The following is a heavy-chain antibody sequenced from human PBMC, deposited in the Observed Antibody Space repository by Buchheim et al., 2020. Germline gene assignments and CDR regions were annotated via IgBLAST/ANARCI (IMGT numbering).Heavy chain of an antibody. CDR3: ARDLFGYYYDSSGYYPGDY. Sequence: QVQLVESGGGVVQPGRSLRLSCAASGFTFSSYGMHWVRQAPGKGLEWVAVIWYDGSNKYYADSVKGRFTISRDNSKNTLYLQMNSLRAADTAVYYCARDLFGYYYDSSGYYPGDYWGQGTL. D-gene: IGHD3-22*01. CDR1: GFTFSSYG. V-gene: IGHV3-33*01. J-gene: IGHJ4*02. CDR2: IWYDGSNK.